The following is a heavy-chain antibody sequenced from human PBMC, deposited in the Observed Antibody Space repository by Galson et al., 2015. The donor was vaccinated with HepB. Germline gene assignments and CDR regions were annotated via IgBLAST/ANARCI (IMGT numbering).Heavy chain of an antibody. Sequence: LSLTCTVSGGSVSSDSYYWSWIRQPPGRGLEWIGYIYYSGSTNYNPSLKSRVTISVDTSKNQFSLKLSSVTAADTAVYYCARERYYDSNAFDIWGQGTMVTVSS. V-gene: IGHV4-61*01. CDR2: IYYSGST. J-gene: IGHJ3*02. CDR1: GGSVSSDSYY. CDR3: ARERYYDSNAFDI. D-gene: IGHD3-22*01.